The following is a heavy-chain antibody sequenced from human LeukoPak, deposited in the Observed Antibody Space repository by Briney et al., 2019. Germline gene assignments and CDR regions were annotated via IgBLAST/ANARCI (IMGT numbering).Heavy chain of an antibody. Sequence: GGSLRLSYAASGFIVSGDFMSWVRQAPGKGLEWVSVIYSDGSTYYADSVKGRFTISRDNSKNTLDLQMTGLRAEDTAVYYCARERGRGRDSPWFDYWGQGTLVTVSS. D-gene: IGHD1-26*01. CDR2: IYSDGST. CDR1: GFIVSGDF. J-gene: IGHJ4*02. CDR3: ARERGRGRDSPWFDY. V-gene: IGHV3-53*01.